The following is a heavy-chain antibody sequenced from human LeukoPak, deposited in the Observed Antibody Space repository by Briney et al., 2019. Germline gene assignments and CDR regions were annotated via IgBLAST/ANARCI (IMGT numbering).Heavy chain of an antibody. D-gene: IGHD3-22*01. J-gene: IGHJ4*02. CDR3: ARVGYYYDFDY. CDR2: ISGSGNGT. Sequence: GGSLRLSCTASGFTFRTYAMNWVRQAPGKGLEWLSGISGSGNGTYYADSVKGRFIISRDNSKNMVYLQMNSLTVEDTAVYYCARVGYYYDFDYWGQGTLVTVSS. CDR1: GFTFRTYA. V-gene: IGHV3-23*01.